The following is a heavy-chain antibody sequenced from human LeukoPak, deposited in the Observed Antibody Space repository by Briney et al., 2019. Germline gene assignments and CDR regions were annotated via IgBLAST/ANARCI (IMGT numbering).Heavy chain of an antibody. Sequence: GGSLRLSCAASGFVFKNYWMSWVRQAPGKGLEWLANINYDGSQKYPVDSVKGRFTISRDNAKNSLYLQMNSLRVEDTAVYYCGKSEVTIPDSHWGQGTPVTVSS. V-gene: IGHV3-7*01. CDR1: GFVFKNYW. CDR3: GKSEVTIPDSH. CDR2: INYDGSQK. D-gene: IGHD2-21*02. J-gene: IGHJ4*01.